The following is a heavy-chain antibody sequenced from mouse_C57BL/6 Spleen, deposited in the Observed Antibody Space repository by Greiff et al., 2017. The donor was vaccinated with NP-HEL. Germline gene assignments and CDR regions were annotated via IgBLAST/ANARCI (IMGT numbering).Heavy chain of an antibody. D-gene: IGHD2-4*01. CDR2: ISDGGSYT. J-gene: IGHJ1*03. V-gene: IGHV5-4*01. CDR1: GFTFSSYA. Sequence: EVKVEESGGGLVKPGGSLKLSCAASGFTFSSYAMSWVRQTPEKRLEWVATISDGGSYTYYPDNVKGRFTISRDNAKNNLYLQMSHLKSEDTAMYYCARDQEDYDEGYWYFDVWGTGTTVTVSS. CDR3: ARDQEDYDEGYWYFDV.